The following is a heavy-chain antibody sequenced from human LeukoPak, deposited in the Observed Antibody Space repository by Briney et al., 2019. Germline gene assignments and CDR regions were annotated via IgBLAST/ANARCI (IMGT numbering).Heavy chain of an antibody. V-gene: IGHV1-8*01. D-gene: IGHD3-10*01. J-gene: IGHJ5*02. Sequence: ASVKVSCKASGYTFTSYDINWVRQATGQGLEWMGWMNPNSGNTGYAQKFQGRGTMTRNTSISTAYMELSSLRSEDTAVYYCARGVSHRVRHGSGSYLLVTAILRKESRVGGFDPWGQGTLVTVSS. CDR1: GYTFTSYD. CDR3: ARGVSHRVRHGSGSYLLVTAILRKESRVGGFDP. CDR2: MNPNSGNT.